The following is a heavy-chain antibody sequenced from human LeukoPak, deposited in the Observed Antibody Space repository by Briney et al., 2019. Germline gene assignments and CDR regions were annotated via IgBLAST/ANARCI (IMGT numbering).Heavy chain of an antibody. CDR1: GYTLTALA. J-gene: IGHJ4*02. CDR3: ATLEPEPGDFGGLAY. D-gene: IGHD4-17*01. CDR2: FDSEEYDT. Sequence: GASEKVSCKVSGYTLTALALHWVRQAPGKGLEWIGGFDSEEYDTIYAQKFQGRVTMTEDTSTDTAYMELSSLSFEDTAVYYCATLEPEPGDFGGLAYWGQGTLVTVSS. V-gene: IGHV1-24*01.